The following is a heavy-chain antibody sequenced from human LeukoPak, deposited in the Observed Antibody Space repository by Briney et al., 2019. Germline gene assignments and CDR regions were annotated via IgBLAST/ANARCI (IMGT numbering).Heavy chain of an antibody. V-gene: IGHV4-34*01. CDR1: GGSFSGYY. CDR2: INHSGST. D-gene: IGHD3-9*01. CDR3: ARDRYYDTLTGLPFDY. J-gene: IGHJ4*02. Sequence: PSETLSLTCAVYGGSFSGYYWSWIRQPPGKGLEWIGEINHSGSTNYNPSLKSRVTISVDTSKNQFSLKLSSVTAADTAVYYCARDRYYDTLTGLPFDYWGQGTLVTVSS.